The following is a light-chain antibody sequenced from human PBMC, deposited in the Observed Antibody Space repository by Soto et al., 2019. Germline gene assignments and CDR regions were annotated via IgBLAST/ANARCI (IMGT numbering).Light chain of an antibody. CDR3: QQYDNLPLT. Sequence: DIQMTQSPSSLSASVGDRVTSTCQASQDISNYLNWYQQKPGKAPKLLIYDASNLETGVPSRFSGSGSGTDFTSTISSLQPEDIATYYCQQYDNLPLTFGGGTKVEIQ. J-gene: IGKJ4*01. CDR1: QDISNY. CDR2: DAS. V-gene: IGKV1-33*01.